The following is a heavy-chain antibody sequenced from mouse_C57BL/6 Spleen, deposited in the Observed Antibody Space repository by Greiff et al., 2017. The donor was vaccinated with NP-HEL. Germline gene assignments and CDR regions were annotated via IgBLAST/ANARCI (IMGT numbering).Heavy chain of an antibody. CDR1: GYTFTSYG. Sequence: QVQLQQSGAELARPGASVKLSCKASGYTFTSYGISWVKQRTGQGLEWIGEIYPRSGNTYYNEKFKGKATLTADKSSSTAYMELRSLTSEDSAVYFCARSGPVVATDYYAMDYWGQGTSVTVSS. D-gene: IGHD1-1*01. CDR3: ARSGPVVATDYYAMDY. J-gene: IGHJ4*01. V-gene: IGHV1-81*01. CDR2: IYPRSGNT.